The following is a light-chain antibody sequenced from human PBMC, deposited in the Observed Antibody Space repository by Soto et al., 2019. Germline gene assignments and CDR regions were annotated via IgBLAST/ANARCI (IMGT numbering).Light chain of an antibody. Sequence: DIQLPQSPSSLSASVGDRVTITCRASQSISTSLNWYTQKPGKAPNLLIFTSSNLESGVPSRFSGSGSGTDFTLTISSLQPEDFATYFGQQGYSRPRTFGQGTKVDIK. J-gene: IGKJ1*01. CDR2: TSS. CDR1: QSISTS. CDR3: QQGYSRPRT. V-gene: IGKV1-39*01.